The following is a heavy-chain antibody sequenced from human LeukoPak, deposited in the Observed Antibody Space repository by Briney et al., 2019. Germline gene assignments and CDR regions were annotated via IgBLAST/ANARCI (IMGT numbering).Heavy chain of an antibody. CDR3: ARRAVAYSHPYAY. J-gene: IGHJ4*02. CDR1: ALTVIINS. Sequence: PGRCLRLSCTVSALTVIINSMSSGRHAPGKGLEWVSFIYSDNTHYSDSVKARFTISRDSSRTTPYLQMNSLRAQHTALYLLARRAVAYSHPYAYWGQRTLVSVSS. V-gene: IGHV3-53*01. D-gene: IGHD2-2*01. CDR2: IYSDNT.